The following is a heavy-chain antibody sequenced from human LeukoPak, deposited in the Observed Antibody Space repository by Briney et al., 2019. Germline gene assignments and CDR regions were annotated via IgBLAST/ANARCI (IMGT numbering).Heavy chain of an antibody. J-gene: IGHJ6*02. Sequence: GGSLRLSCAASGFTFSSYWMHWVRQAPGKGPVWVSRINSDGSSTSYADSVKGRFTISRDNAKNTLYLQMNSLRAEDTAVYYCAREPLSYYYGMDVWGQGTTVTVSS. V-gene: IGHV3-74*01. CDR2: INSDGSST. CDR3: AREPLSYYYGMDV. CDR1: GFTFSSYW.